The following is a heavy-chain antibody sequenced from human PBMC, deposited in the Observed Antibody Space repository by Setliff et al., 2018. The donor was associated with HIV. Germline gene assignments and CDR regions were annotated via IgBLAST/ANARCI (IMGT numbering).Heavy chain of an antibody. CDR1: GYTFTSYG. CDR2: ISAYNGNT. Sequence: ASVKVSCKASGYTFTSYGISWVRQAPGQGLEWMGWISAYNGNTNYAQKLQGRVTMTTDTSTSTAYMELRSLRSDDTAVYYCARGTNSGYSSGWYEGGVYYFDYWGQGTLVTVSS. J-gene: IGHJ4*02. V-gene: IGHV1-18*01. CDR3: ARGTNSGYSSGWYEGGVYYFDY. D-gene: IGHD6-19*01.